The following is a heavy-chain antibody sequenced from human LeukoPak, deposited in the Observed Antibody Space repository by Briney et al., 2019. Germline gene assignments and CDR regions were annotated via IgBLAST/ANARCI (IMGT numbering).Heavy chain of an antibody. D-gene: IGHD3-10*01. CDR2: ISINGGST. V-gene: IGHV3-64D*06. CDR3: VKESAVVRGVIMDAFDM. Sequence: GGALRLSRSASGFAFSSYAMHWVRQAPGKGLEYVSGISINGGSTDYADSVKGRFTISRDNSKNTVYLQMSSLRVEDTAVYYCVKESAVVRGVIMDAFDMWGQGTMVTVSS. J-gene: IGHJ3*02. CDR1: GFAFSSYA.